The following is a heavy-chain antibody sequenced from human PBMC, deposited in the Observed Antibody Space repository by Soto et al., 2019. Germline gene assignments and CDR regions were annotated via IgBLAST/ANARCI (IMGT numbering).Heavy chain of an antibody. Sequence: QLQLQESGPGLVKPSGTLSLTCAVSGDSVTRCNWWSWVRQSPGKGPEWIGEIYHSGNTKYNPSLKRRVTISVDKSKNQFSLNLASVTAADTAVYYCANSGWNEDFYYYYGMNVWGQGTTVTVSS. CDR3: ANSGWNEDFYYYYGMNV. D-gene: IGHD6-19*01. J-gene: IGHJ6*02. CDR1: GDSVTRCNW. CDR2: IYHSGNT. V-gene: IGHV4-4*02.